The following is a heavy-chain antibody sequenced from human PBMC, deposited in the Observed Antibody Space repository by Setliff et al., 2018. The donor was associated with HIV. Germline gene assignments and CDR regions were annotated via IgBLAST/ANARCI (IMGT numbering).Heavy chain of an antibody. D-gene: IGHD6-19*01. CDR3: ARDPSNTSGWLPYYDY. CDR2: IVPIFGTA. CDR1: GGTFSSYA. V-gene: IGHV1-69*05. Sequence: GASVKVSCKASGGTFSSYAISWVRQAPGQGLEWMGGIVPIFGTANYAQKFQGRVTMTTDTSTATAFMELRSLRSDDTAVYYCARDPSNTSGWLPYYDYWGQGTLVTVSS. J-gene: IGHJ4*02.